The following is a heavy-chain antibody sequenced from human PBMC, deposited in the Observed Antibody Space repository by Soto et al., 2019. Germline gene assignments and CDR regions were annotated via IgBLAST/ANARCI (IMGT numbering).Heavy chain of an antibody. CDR1: GFTFSNAW. D-gene: IGHD4-4*01. CDR3: TADFRSPPPYSNGFDY. CDR2: IKSKTDGGTT. V-gene: IGHV3-15*01. J-gene: IGHJ4*02. Sequence: PGGSLRLSCAASGFTFSNAWMSWVRQAPGKGLEWVGRIKSKTDGGTTDYAAPVKGRFTISRDDSKNTLYLQMNSLKTEDTAVYYCTADFRSPPPYSNGFDYWGQGTLVTVSS.